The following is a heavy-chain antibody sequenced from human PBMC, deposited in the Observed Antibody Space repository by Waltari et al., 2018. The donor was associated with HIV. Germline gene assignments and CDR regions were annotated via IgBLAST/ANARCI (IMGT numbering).Heavy chain of an antibody. D-gene: IGHD6-13*01. Sequence: QVQLLESGGGVVRPWRSLRVSRAASAFTSRNVCSLWLGKARGKGLEWGAVISYDGSTRFYEDTVKGRLTNSKDNSKNTRFLQMNSLRADDTAVYYCVKDRAKIEAVYTGGGFFDNWGQGTLVTVSS. J-gene: IGHJ4*02. CDR1: AFTSRNVC. CDR3: VKDRAKIEAVYTGGGFFDN. CDR2: ISYDGSTR. V-gene: IGHV3-30*18.